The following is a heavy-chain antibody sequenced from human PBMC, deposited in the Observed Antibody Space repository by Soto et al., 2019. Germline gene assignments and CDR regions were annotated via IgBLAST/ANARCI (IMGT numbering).Heavy chain of an antibody. CDR1: GFSLSTNEVG. CDR2: IYWNDDK. D-gene: IGHD6-6*01. J-gene: IGHJ6*02. CDR3: AHTRQRTGWPNYYSGVDV. V-gene: IGHV2-5*01. Sequence: SGPTLLNPTQTLTLTCIFSGFSLSTNEVGVGWIRQPPGKALEWLALIYWNDDKRYSPSLRSRLAITKDTSKNQVVLTMTNMDPVDTATYYCAHTRQRTGWPNYYSGVDVWGRGYTVTVSS.